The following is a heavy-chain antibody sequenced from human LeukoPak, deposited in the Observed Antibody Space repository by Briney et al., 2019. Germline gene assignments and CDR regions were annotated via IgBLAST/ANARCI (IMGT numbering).Heavy chain of an antibody. CDR1: GGSISSYY. Sequence: KPSETLSLTCTVSGGSISSYYWSWIRQPAGKGLEWIGRIYTSGSTNYNPSLKSRVTMSVDTSKNQFSLKLSSVTAADTAVYYCARSEYSYGADAFDIWGQGTMVTVSS. V-gene: IGHV4-4*07. CDR2: IYTSGST. CDR3: ARSEYSYGADAFDI. D-gene: IGHD5-18*01. J-gene: IGHJ3*02.